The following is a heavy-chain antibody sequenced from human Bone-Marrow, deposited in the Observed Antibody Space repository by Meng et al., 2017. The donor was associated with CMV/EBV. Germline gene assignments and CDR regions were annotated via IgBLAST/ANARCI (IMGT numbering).Heavy chain of an antibody. V-gene: IGHV1-69*10. D-gene: IGHD3-10*01. CDR1: GYTFTGYY. CDR2: IIPILGIA. J-gene: IGHJ5*02. CDR3: ARDTAYYYGSGSYSP. Sequence: SVKVSCKASGYTFTGYYMHWVRQAPGRGLEWMGGIIPILGIANYAQKFQGRVTITADKSTSTAYMELSSLRSEDTAVYYCARDTAYYYGSGSYSPWGQGTLVTVSS.